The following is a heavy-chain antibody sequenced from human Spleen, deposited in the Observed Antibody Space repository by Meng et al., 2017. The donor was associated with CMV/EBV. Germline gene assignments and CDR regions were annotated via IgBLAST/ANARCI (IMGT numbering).Heavy chain of an antibody. CDR2: INHSGNT. D-gene: IGHD2-2*01. J-gene: IGHJ5*02. Sequence: SETLSLTCAVYGGSFSGYYWSWIHQPPGKGLEWIGEINHSGNTYYNPSLKSRVTISVDTSKNQFSLELNSVVAADTAVYYCARERHGYCSSTSCLNWFDPWGQGALVTVSS. CDR3: ARERHGYCSSTSCLNWFDP. V-gene: IGHV4-34*01. CDR1: GGSFSGYY.